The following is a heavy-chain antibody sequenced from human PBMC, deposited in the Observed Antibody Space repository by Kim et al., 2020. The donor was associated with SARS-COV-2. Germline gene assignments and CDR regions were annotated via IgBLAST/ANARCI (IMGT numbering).Heavy chain of an antibody. CDR3: AREITGTTEYAFDI. J-gene: IGHJ3*02. V-gene: IGHV4-59*01. Sequence: SETLSLTCTVSGGSISSYYWSWIRQPPGKGLEWIGYIYYSGSTNYNPSLKSRVTISVDTSKNQFSLKLSSVTAADTAVYYCAREITGTTEYAFDIWGQGTMVTVSS. CDR2: IYYSGST. D-gene: IGHD1-20*01. CDR1: GGSISSYY.